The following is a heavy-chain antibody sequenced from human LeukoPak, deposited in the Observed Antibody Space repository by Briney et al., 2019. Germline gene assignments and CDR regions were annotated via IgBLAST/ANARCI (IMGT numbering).Heavy chain of an antibody. D-gene: IGHD6-13*01. Sequence: SETLSLTCAVYGGSFSGYYWSWIRQPPGKGLEWIGEINHSGSTNYNPSLKSRVTISVDTSKNQFSLKLSSVTAADTAVYYCAREAIAAAGASIDYWGQGTLVTVSS. J-gene: IGHJ4*02. CDR2: INHSGST. CDR1: GGSFSGYY. V-gene: IGHV4-34*01. CDR3: AREAIAAAGASIDY.